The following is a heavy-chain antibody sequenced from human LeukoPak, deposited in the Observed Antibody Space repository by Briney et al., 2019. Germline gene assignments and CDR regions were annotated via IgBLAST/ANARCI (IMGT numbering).Heavy chain of an antibody. CDR1: VGSISSYY. J-gene: IGHJ3*02. V-gene: IGHV4-59*08. D-gene: IGHD6-19*01. CDR2: FYYSGSI. CDR3: ARPYSSVWYGAFHI. Sequence: SETLSLTCTVSVGSISSYYWSWIRQPPGKGLEWIGYFYYSGSIKYNPSLKSRVTISVDTSKNQFSLKLSSVTAADTAVYYCARPYSSVWYGAFHIWGQGTKVTVSS.